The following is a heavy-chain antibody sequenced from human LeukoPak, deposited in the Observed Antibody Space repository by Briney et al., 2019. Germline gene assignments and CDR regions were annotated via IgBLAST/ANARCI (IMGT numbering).Heavy chain of an antibody. V-gene: IGHV3-13*01. J-gene: IGHJ5*02. D-gene: IGHD3-10*01. CDR1: GFTFSSYD. CDR2: VAGAGDT. Sequence: GGSLRLSCAASGFTFSSYDMHWVRQATGRGLEWVSGVAGAGDTYYADSVEGRFTISRENGKNSLYLQMNSLRAGDTAVYYCARGGIRGVTWNWLDPWGQGTLVTVSS. CDR3: ARGGIRGVTWNWLDP.